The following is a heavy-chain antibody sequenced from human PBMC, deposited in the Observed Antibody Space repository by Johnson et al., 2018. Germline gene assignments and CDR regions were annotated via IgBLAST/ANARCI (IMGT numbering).Heavy chain of an antibody. V-gene: IGHV3-7*01. D-gene: IGHD3-9*01. CDR3: AREDWVSVDF. Sequence: VQLQESGGGVVQPGGSLRPSCAASGFTFNIYWMTWVRQAPGKGLERVAEIFPDGTERYLVDSVKGRFAISRDNSKNSLYLQLNGLRVEDTAVYYCAREDWVSVDFWGQGTLVTVSS. J-gene: IGHJ4*02. CDR1: GFTFNIYW. CDR2: IFPDGTER.